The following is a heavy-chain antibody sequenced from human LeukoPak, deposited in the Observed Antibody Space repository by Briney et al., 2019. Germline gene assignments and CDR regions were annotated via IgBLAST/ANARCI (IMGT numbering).Heavy chain of an antibody. CDR1: GFTFSSYW. CDR2: VKQDGSAT. J-gene: IGHJ4*02. Sequence: GGSLRLSCAGSGFTFSSYWMTWVRQAPGKGLEWVANVKQDGSATYYGDSVKGRFTISRDNAQNSLYLQMNSLRAEDTAVYYCAKDSYASGSHGDWGQGTLVTVSS. V-gene: IGHV3-7*05. D-gene: IGHD3-10*01. CDR3: AKDSYASGSHGD.